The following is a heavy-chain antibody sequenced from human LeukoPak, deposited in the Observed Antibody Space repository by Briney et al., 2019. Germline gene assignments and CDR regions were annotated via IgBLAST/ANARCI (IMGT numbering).Heavy chain of an antibody. CDR2: FDPSNGKI. D-gene: IGHD3-3*01. CDR1: GYTFKRYG. V-gene: IGHV1-18*01. CDR3: ARDGVSGHFDY. J-gene: IGHJ4*01. Sequence: GASVKVSCKASGYTFKRYGICWVRQAPGQGLEWIGWFDPSNGKIKYAEKLQGRVTMTTDTSTSTAYMDLRSLRSDDTAVYYCARDGVSGHFDYWGRGTLVTVSS.